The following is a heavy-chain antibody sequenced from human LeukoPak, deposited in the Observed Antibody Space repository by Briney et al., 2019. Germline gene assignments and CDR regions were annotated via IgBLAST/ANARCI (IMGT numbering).Heavy chain of an antibody. CDR2: ISGSGGST. Sequence: PGGSLRLSCAASGFTFSSYAMSWVRQAPGKGLEWVSAISGSGGSTYYADSVKGRFTISRDNSKNTLYLQMNSLRAEDTAIYYCANPPTATSFHYWGQGTLVTVSS. CDR3: ANPPTATSFHY. J-gene: IGHJ4*02. V-gene: IGHV3-23*01. D-gene: IGHD1-26*01. CDR1: GFTFSSYA.